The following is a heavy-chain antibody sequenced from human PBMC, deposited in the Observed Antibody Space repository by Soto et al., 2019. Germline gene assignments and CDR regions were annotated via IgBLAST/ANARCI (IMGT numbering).Heavy chain of an antibody. CDR2: IRSKAYGGTT. J-gene: IGHJ4*02. CDR3: TSFLEYCSGGSCYSLDY. V-gene: IGHV3-49*03. CDR1: GFTFGDYA. Sequence: GGSLRLSCTASGFTFGDYAMSWFRQAPGKGLEWVGFIRSKAYGGTTEYAASVKCRFTISRDDSKSIAYLQMNSLKTEDTAVYYCTSFLEYCSGGSCYSLDYWGQGTLVTVSS. D-gene: IGHD2-15*01.